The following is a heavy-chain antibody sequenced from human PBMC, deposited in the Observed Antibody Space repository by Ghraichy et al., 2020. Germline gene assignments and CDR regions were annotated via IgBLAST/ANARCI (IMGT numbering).Heavy chain of an antibody. CDR1: GGTFSSYA. CDR3: ARALIIGSVEGWYFDL. Sequence: SVKVSCKASGGTFSSYAISWVRQAPGQGLEWMGGIIPIFGTANYAQKFQGRVTITADESTSTAYMELSSLRSEDTAVYYCARALIIGSVEGWYFDLWGRGTLVTVSS. J-gene: IGHJ2*01. D-gene: IGHD3-10*01. CDR2: IIPIFGTA. V-gene: IGHV1-69*13.